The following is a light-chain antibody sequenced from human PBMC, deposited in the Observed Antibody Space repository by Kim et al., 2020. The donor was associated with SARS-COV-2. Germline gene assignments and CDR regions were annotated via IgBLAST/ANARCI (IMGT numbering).Light chain of an antibody. CDR3: QQYGDSPPT. J-gene: IGKJ1*01. Sequence: SQDERAALSCRASQSISNNYLAWHQQKPCHAPRLLIHGASSRATGIPDRFSGSGSGTDFTLTINRLEPEDFAVFYCQQYGDSPPTFGQGTKVDIK. CDR1: QSISNNY. V-gene: IGKV3-20*01. CDR2: GAS.